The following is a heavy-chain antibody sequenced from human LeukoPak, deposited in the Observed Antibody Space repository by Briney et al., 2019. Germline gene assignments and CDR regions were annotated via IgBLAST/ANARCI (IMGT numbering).Heavy chain of an antibody. J-gene: IGHJ6*03. CDR3: ARRSHQQLASLCYYYYMDV. V-gene: IGHV1-18*01. Sequence: GASVKVSCKASGGTFSSYAISWVRQAPGQGLEWMGWISVYNGNKNYAQKLQGRVTMTTDTSTSTAYMELRSLRSDDTAVYYCARRSHQQLASLCYYYYMDVWGKGTTVTVSS. CDR1: GGTFSSYA. D-gene: IGHD6-13*01. CDR2: ISVYNGNK.